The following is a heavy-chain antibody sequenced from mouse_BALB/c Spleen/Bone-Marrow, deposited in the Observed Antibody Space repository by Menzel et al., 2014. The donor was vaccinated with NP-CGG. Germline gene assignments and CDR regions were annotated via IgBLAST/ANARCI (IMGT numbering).Heavy chain of an antibody. V-gene: IGHV1-69*02. D-gene: IGHD2-4*01. CDR3: TGYDYDWFAY. CDR2: IYPSDSYT. J-gene: IGHJ3*01. Sequence: QVQLQQSGAELVRPGASVKLSCKASGYTFTSYWINWVKQRPGQGLEWIGNIYPSDSYTNYNQKFKDKATLTVDRSSSTAYMQLSSPTSEDSAVYYCTGYDYDWFAYWGQGTLVTVSA. CDR1: GYTFTSYW.